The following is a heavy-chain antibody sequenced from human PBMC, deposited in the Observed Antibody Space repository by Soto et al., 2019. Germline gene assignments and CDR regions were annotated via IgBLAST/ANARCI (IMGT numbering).Heavy chain of an antibody. CDR3: SRRPPLSASESSKFDF. D-gene: IGHD3-3*01. CDR2: MDYSGDT. J-gene: IGHJ4*02. CDR1: GDSISNSGNY. V-gene: IGHV4-39*01. Sequence: SETLSFTCSVYGDSISNSGNYWGWIRRPPGKGLEWIGTMDYSGDTSYNPSLRSRVTISADTSKNQFSLRLSSVTVADPAVYHCSRRPPLSASESSKFDFWGQGALVTVSS.